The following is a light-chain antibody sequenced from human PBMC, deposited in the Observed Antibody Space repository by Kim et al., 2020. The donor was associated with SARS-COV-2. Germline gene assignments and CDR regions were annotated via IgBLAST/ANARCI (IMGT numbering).Light chain of an antibody. V-gene: IGKV4-1*01. Sequence: DIVMTQSPDSLAVSLGERATINCKSSQSVLYSPNNMNYLAWYQQNPGQPPKLLIYWASTRESGVPDRFIGSGSGTDFTLTISSLQAEDVAVYYCQHYYSTPLTFGGGTKVDIK. CDR3: QHYYSTPLT. CDR1: QSVLYSPNNMNY. J-gene: IGKJ4*01. CDR2: WAS.